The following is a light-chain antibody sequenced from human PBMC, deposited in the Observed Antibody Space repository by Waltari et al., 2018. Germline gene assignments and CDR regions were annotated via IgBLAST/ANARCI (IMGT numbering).Light chain of an antibody. Sequence: EIVLTQSPGTLSLSQGERATLSCRASQSVTRTLARYQQKPGQAPRLLIYGASNRSTGIPDRFSGSGSGTDFSLTISRLEPEDFAVYYCQHYLRLPATFGQGTKVEIK. V-gene: IGKV3-20*01. CDR2: GAS. J-gene: IGKJ1*01. CDR3: QHYLRLPAT. CDR1: QSVTRT.